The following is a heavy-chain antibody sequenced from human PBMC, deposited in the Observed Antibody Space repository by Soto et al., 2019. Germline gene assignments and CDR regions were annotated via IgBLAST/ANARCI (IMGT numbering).Heavy chain of an antibody. D-gene: IGHD1-1*01. V-gene: IGHV4-34*01. J-gene: IGHJ5*02. CDR2: INHSGST. CDR3: ARGWT. CDR1: GGSFSGYY. Sequence: QVPLQQWGAGLLKPSETLSLTCAVYGGSFSGYYWSWIRQPPGKGLEWIGEINHSGSTNYNPSRKSRVTLSVDTAKNHFSLKLSSVTAADTAVYYCARGWTCGQGTLVTVSS.